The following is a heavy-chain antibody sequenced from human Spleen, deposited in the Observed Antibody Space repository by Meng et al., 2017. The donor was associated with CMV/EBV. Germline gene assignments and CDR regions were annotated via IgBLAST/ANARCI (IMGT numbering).Heavy chain of an antibody. CDR1: GYTFTGYY. Sequence: ASVKVSCKTSGYTFTGYYIHWVRQAPGQGLEWVGWINPNSGDTDYAQKFQGRVTMTKDTSISTAHMELNRLRSDDTAVYYCAGDFQHHYYGMDVWGQGTTVTVSS. J-gene: IGHJ6*02. D-gene: IGHD6-13*01. V-gene: IGHV1-2*02. CDR3: AGDFQHHYYGMDV. CDR2: INPNSGDT.